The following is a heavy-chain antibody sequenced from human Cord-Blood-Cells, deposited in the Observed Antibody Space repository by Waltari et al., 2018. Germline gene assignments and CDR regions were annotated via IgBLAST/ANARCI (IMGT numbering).Heavy chain of an antibody. V-gene: IGHV1-69*12. CDR1: GGTFSSYA. J-gene: IGHJ3*02. Sequence: QVQLVQSGAEVKKPGSSVKVSCKASGGTFSSYAISWVRQAPGQGLEWMGGIIPSLGTANYAQKSQGRVTISADESTSTAYMELSSLRSEDTAVYYCARDRLPGGSDAFEIWGQGTMVTVSS. D-gene: IGHD2-21*01. CDR3: ARDRLPGGSDAFEI. CDR2: IIPSLGTA.